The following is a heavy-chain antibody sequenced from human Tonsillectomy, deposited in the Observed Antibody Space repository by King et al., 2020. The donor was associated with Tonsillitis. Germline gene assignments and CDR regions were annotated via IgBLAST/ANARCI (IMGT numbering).Heavy chain of an antibody. CDR1: GGTFSSHA. V-gene: IGHV1-69*01. CDR3: ARGTPYHYDSSGPDFDS. Sequence: QLVQSGAEVKKPGSSVKVSCKASGGTFSSHAINWVRQAPGQGLEWMGGIIPIFGTANYTQKFQGRATITADESTSRAYMELSSLNSEDTAVYYCARGTPYHYDSSGPDFDSWGQGTLVTVSS. J-gene: IGHJ4*02. CDR2: IIPIFGTA. D-gene: IGHD3-22*01.